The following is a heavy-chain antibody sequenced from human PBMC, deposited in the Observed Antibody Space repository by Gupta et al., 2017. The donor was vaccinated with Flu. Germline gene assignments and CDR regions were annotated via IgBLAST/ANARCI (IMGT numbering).Heavy chain of an antibody. Sequence: QVQLVQSGPEVKKPGASVKIPCETSGFTFTWYAIHWVRQAPGQSFEWMGWIHGGDGRTEYAQNLQDRVSITKDSSASRAYMELSALRSEDTAVYYCARNRGTGDLDHWGQGTLVTVSS. D-gene: IGHD7-27*01. V-gene: IGHV1-3*01. CDR3: ARNRGTGDLDH. CDR1: GFTFTWYA. J-gene: IGHJ4*02. CDR2: IHGGDGRT.